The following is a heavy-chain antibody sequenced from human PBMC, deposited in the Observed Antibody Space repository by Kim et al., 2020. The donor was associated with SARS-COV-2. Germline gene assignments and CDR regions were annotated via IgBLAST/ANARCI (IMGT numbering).Heavy chain of an antibody. D-gene: IGHD2-8*02. V-gene: IGHV3-66*01. J-gene: IGHJ4*02. CDR1: GFTVSNKY. Sequence: AGSLRLSCAASGFTVSNKYMSWVRQAPGKGLEWVSVIYSSGTTYYADSVKGRFTISRDNSKNTLYLQMNSLRADDTAVYYCASGNVLQVFDYWGQGTLVTVSS. CDR3: ASGNVLQVFDY. CDR2: IYSSGTT.